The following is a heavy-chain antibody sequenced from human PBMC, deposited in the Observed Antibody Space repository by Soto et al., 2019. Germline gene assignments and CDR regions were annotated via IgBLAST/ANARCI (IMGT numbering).Heavy chain of an antibody. CDR2: ISSSSSYT. CDR3: ARRGGSSSWTTHFDY. V-gene: IGHV3-11*06. CDR1: GFTFSDYY. Sequence: GGSLRLSCAASGFTFSDYYMSWIRQAPGKGLEWVSYISSSSSYTNYADSVKGRFTISRDNAKNSLYLQMNSLRAEDTSVYYCARRGGSSSWTTHFDYWGQGTLVTVSS. D-gene: IGHD6-13*01. J-gene: IGHJ4*02.